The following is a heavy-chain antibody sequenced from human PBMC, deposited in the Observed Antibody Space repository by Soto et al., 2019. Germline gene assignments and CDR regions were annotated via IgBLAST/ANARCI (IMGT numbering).Heavy chain of an antibody. Sequence: PSETLSLTCTVSGGSISSSSYYWGWIRQPPGKGLEWIGSIYYSGSTYYNPSLKSRVTISVDTSKNQFSLKLSSVTAADTAVYYCATVSPHYYMDVWGKGTTVTVSS. CDR3: ATVSPHYYMDV. V-gene: IGHV4-39*01. CDR1: GGSISSSSYY. J-gene: IGHJ6*03. CDR2: IYYSGST.